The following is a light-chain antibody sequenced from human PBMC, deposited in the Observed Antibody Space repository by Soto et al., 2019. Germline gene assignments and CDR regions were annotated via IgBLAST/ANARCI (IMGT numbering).Light chain of an antibody. CDR3: QQYGSSPKP. V-gene: IGKV3-20*01. CDR1: QSVSSSY. J-gene: IGKJ2*01. CDR2: GGS. Sequence: EIVLAQSPGTLSLSPGERATLSCRARQSVSSSYLAWYQQKPGQAPRLLIYGGSSRATGIPDMFSGIGSGTDFTLIFSRLEPEVFAVYYCQQYGSSPKPFGQGTNLEIK.